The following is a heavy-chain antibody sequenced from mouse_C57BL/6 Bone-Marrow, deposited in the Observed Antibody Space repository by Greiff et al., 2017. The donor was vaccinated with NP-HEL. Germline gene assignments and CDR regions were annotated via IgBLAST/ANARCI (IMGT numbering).Heavy chain of an antibody. CDR2: IDPENGDT. Sequence: VQLQQSGAELVRPGASVKLSCTASGFNIKDDYMHWVKQRPEQGLEWIGWIDPENGDTEYASKFQGKATITADTSSKTAYRQLSSLTSEDTAVYYCTTDGNYFFDYWGQGTTLTVSS. D-gene: IGHD2-1*01. CDR3: TTDGNYFFDY. V-gene: IGHV14-4*01. J-gene: IGHJ2*01. CDR1: GFNIKDDY.